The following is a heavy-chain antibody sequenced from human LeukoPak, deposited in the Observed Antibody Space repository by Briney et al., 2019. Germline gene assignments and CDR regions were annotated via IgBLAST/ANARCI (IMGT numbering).Heavy chain of an antibody. CDR3: AKGVGYCSGGSCQQFDY. Sequence: GGSLRLSCAASGFTFDDYAMHWVRQAPGKGLEWVSGISWNSGTIGYADSVKGRFTMSRDNSKNTLYLQMNSLRAEDTAVYYCAKGVGYCSGGSCQQFDYWGQGTLVTVSS. D-gene: IGHD2-15*01. CDR1: GFTFDDYA. CDR2: ISWNSGTI. J-gene: IGHJ4*02. V-gene: IGHV3-9*01.